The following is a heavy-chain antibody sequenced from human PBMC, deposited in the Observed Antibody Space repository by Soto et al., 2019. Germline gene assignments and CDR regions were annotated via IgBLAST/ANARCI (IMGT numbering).Heavy chain of an antibody. CDR2: IWYDGSNK. CDR1: GFTFSSYG. J-gene: IGHJ5*02. V-gene: IGHV3-33*01. Sequence: QVQLVESGGGVVQPGRSLRLSCAASGFTFSSYGMHWVRQAPGKGLEWVAVIWYDGSNKYYADSVKGRFTISRDNSKNTLYLQTNSLRAEDTAVYYCARTSATRFDPWGQGTLVTVSS. CDR3: ARTSATRFDP. D-gene: IGHD2-15*01.